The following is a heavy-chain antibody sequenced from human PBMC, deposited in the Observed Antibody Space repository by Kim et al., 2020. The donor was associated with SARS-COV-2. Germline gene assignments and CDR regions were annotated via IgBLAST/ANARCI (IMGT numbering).Heavy chain of an antibody. D-gene: IGHD3-16*01. Sequence: VTARFTISRDNSKNTLYLPMNSLRAEDTAVYYCAKESLGLARQVAGEHDYWGQGTLVTVSS. CDR3: AKESLGLARQVAGEHDY. J-gene: IGHJ4*02. V-gene: IGHV3-33*06.